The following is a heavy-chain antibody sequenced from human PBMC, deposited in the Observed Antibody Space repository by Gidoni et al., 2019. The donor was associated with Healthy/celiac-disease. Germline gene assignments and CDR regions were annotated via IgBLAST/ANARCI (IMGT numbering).Heavy chain of an antibody. Sequence: QLQMQESGSGLVKPSDTLSLTRPLYGGSIRSSSYYCGWTRQPPGKGLEWIGSIYYSGSTYDNPSHKSRVTISVDTSKNQFSLKLSTVTAADTAVYYCASLQYGIAAAGTMEIYYYYYDMDVWGQGTTVTVSS. CDR1: GGSIRSSSYY. CDR3: ASLQYGIAAAGTMEIYYYYYDMDV. J-gene: IGHJ6*02. CDR2: IYYSGST. V-gene: IGHV4-39*01. D-gene: IGHD6-13*01.